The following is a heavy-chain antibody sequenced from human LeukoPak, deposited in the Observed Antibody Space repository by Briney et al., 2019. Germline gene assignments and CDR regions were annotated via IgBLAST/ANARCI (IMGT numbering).Heavy chain of an antibody. CDR2: ISSSSSYI. CDR1: GFTFSSYS. CDR3: ARGSSWSASDYYYGMDV. V-gene: IGHV3-21*01. D-gene: IGHD6-13*01. Sequence: GGSLRLSCAASGFTFSSYSMNWVRQAPGKGLEWVSSISSSSSYIYYADSVKGRFTISRDNSKNTLYLQMNSLRAEDTAVYYCARGSSWSASDYYYGMDVWGQGTTVTVSS. J-gene: IGHJ6*02.